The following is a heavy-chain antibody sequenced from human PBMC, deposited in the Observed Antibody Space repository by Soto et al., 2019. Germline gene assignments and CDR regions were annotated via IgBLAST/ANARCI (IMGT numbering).Heavy chain of an antibody. V-gene: IGHV4-39*02. Sequence: QLQLQESGPGLVKASETLSLTCSVSGGSISSGPYFWGWIRQSPGKGLEWIGSIYYSGTTSYSPSRKSRVTISVDTSKNHFSLKLTSVTAADTAVYYCARREAVAGSQFDFWGQGTLVTVSS. J-gene: IGHJ4*02. CDR3: ARREAVAGSQFDF. D-gene: IGHD6-19*01. CDR1: GGSISSGPYF. CDR2: IYYSGTT.